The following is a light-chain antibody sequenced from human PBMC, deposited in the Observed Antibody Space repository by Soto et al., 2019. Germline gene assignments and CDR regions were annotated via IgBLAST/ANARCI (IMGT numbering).Light chain of an antibody. CDR1: QSVSTN. CDR2: GAS. J-gene: IGKJ1*01. CDR3: QHYDNWPPWT. V-gene: IGKV3-15*01. Sequence: IGMSQSPSSLSVPPGERATLSCRASQSVSTNFAWYLQKPGQAPRLLIYGASTRATAVPARFTASGSGTEFTLTIRSLQSEDIAVYYCQHYDNWPPWTFGQGTKVDI.